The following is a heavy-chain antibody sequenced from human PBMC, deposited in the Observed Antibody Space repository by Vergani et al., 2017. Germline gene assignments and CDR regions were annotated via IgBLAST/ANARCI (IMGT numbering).Heavy chain of an antibody. Sequence: EVQLLESGGGLVQPGGSLRLSCAASGFTFSSYWMHWVRQAPGKGLVWVSRISSDGSSTSYADSVKGRFTISRDNAKNTLYLQMNSLRAEDTAVYYCARQMTIFGVVITHYYYYGMDVWGQGTTVTVSS. CDR3: ARQMTIFGVVITHYYYYGMDV. V-gene: IGHV3-74*02. D-gene: IGHD3-3*01. J-gene: IGHJ6*02. CDR2: ISSDGSST. CDR1: GFTFSSYW.